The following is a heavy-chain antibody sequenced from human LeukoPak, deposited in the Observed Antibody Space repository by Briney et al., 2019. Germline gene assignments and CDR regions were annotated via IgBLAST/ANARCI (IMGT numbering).Heavy chain of an antibody. J-gene: IGHJ4*02. CDR2: ISGSAGST. CDR1: GFTFSTYG. Sequence: PGGTLRLSCEASGFTFSTYGMSWVRQAPGKGLEWVSAISGSAGSTYYADSVKGRFTISRDNSKNTLYLQMDSLRAEDTAVYYCAKSMTTVTTSYFDSWGQGTLVTVSS. CDR3: AKSMTTVTTSYFDS. D-gene: IGHD4-17*01. V-gene: IGHV3-23*01.